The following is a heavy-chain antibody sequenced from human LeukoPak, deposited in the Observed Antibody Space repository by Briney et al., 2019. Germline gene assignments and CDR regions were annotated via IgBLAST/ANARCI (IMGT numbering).Heavy chain of an antibody. CDR2: ISYDGSNK. V-gene: IGHV3-30*01. CDR3: ARDSLSGSYPVFDY. Sequence: GGSLRLSCAASGFTFSSYAMHWVRQAPGKGLEWVAVISYDGSNKYYADSVKRRFTISRDNSKNTLYLQMNSLRAEDTAVYYCARDSLSGSYPVFDYWGQGTLVTVSS. CDR1: GFTFSSYA. J-gene: IGHJ4*02. D-gene: IGHD1-26*01.